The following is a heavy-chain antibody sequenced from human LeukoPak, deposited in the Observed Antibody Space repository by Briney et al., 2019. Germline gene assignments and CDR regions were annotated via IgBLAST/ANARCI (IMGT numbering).Heavy chain of an antibody. CDR3: ARGQFLYSTGWPSTIRFDY. J-gene: IGHJ4*02. D-gene: IGHD6-19*01. CDR2: IHYSGST. Sequence: SETLSLTCTVSGGSISSSSYYWGWIRQPPGKGLEWIGSIHYSGSTDYNPSLKSRVTISVDTSKNHFSLKLSSVTAADTAVYYCARGQFLYSTGWPSTIRFDYWGQGALVTVSS. V-gene: IGHV4-39*07. CDR1: GGSISSSSYY.